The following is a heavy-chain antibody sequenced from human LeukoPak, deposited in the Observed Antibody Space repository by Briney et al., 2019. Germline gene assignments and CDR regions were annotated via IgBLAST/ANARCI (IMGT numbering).Heavy chain of an antibody. CDR2: IYYSGST. J-gene: IGHJ4*02. D-gene: IGHD6-6*01. CDR3: TRTDSSSAIDY. CDR1: GGSISTYY. Sequence: SETLSLTCTVSGGSISTYYWSWIRQPPGKGLEWIGYIYYSGSTNYNPSLKSRVTISVDTSKNQFSLKLSSVTATDTAVYYCTRTDSSSAIDYWGQGTLVAVSS. V-gene: IGHV4-59*01.